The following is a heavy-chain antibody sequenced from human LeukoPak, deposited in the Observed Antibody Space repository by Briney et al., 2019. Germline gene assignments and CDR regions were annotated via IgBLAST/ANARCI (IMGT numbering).Heavy chain of an antibody. Sequence: SETLSLTCAVSGYSISSGYYWGWIRQPPGKGLEWIGSIYHSGSTYYNPSLKSRVTISVDTSKNQFSLKLSSVTAADTAVYYCARHLGTSSLTRYYYYMDVWGKGITVTVSS. V-gene: IGHV4-38-2*01. CDR1: GYSISSGYY. J-gene: IGHJ6*03. CDR2: IYHSGST. D-gene: IGHD3-3*02. CDR3: ARHLGTSSLTRYYYYMDV.